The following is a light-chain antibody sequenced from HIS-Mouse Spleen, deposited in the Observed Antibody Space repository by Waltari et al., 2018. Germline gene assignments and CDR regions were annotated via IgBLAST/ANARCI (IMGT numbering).Light chain of an antibody. CDR2: EDS. CDR1: ALQKKY. Sequence: SYELTQPPSVSVSPGQTARITCSGDALQKKYAYWYQQKSGQAPVLVIYEDSKRPSGIPGGFSGSSSGTMATLTISGAQVEDEADYYCYSTDSSGNHRVFGGGTKLTVL. J-gene: IGLJ2*01. V-gene: IGLV3-10*01. CDR3: YSTDSSGNHRV.